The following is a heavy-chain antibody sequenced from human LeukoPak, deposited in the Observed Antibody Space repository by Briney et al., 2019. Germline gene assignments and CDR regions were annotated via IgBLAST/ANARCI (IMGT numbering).Heavy chain of an antibody. Sequence: ASVKVSCKASGYTFTSYDINWVRHAPGQGLEWMGWMNPNSGNTGYAQKFQGRVTITRNTSISTAYMELSSLRSEDTAVYYCARGDLVGADDTNFDYWGQGTLVTVSS. CDR2: MNPNSGNT. J-gene: IGHJ4*02. CDR3: ARGDLVGADDTNFDY. V-gene: IGHV1-8*03. CDR1: GYTFTSYD. D-gene: IGHD1-26*01.